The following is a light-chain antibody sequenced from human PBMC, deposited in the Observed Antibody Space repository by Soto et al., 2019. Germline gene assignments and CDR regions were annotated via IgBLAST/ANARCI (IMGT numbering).Light chain of an antibody. CDR2: AAS. Sequence: DVQMTQSPSSLSASVGDRVTITCRASQAISNYLAWYQQKLGKIPKLLIYAASTLQSGVPSRFSGGGSGTDFTLTISSLQPEDVATYYCQNYNSAPAFGGGTKVEIK. CDR3: QNYNSAPA. V-gene: IGKV1-27*01. CDR1: QAISNY. J-gene: IGKJ4*01.